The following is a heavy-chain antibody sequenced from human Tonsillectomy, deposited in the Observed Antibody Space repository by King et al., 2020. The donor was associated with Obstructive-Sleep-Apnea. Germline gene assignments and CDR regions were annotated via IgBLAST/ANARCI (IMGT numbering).Heavy chain of an antibody. CDR2: ISSRSTYI. V-gene: IGHV3-21*01. CDR1: GFTFSDYS. CDR3: ARRRTGSQNFDY. D-gene: IGHD3-10*01. J-gene: IGHJ4*02. Sequence: VQLVESGGGLVKPGGSLRLSCAASGFTFSDYSINWVRQAPGKGLEWVSSISSRSTYIYYADSGKGRFSISRDNAKNSLFLQMNSLSADDTAVYFCARRRTGSQNFDYWGQGTLLTVSS.